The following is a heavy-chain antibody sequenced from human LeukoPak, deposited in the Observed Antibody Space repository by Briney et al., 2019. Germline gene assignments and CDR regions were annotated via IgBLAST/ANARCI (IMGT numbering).Heavy chain of an antibody. V-gene: IGHV4-39*07. Sequence: SETLSLTCTVSGGSISSSSYYWGWIRQPPGKGLERIGSIYYSGSTYYNPSLKSRVTISVDTSKNQFSLKLSSVTAADTAVYYCARGGYSGYARYWGQGTLVTVSS. D-gene: IGHD5-12*01. J-gene: IGHJ4*02. CDR2: IYYSGST. CDR1: GGSISSSSYY. CDR3: ARGGYSGYARY.